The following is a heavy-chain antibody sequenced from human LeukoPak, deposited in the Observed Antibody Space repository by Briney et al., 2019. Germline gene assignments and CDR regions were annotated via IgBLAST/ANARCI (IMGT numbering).Heavy chain of an antibody. J-gene: IGHJ4*02. Sequence: ASVKVSCKASGYTFTGYYMHWVLQAPGQGLEWMGWINPNSGGTNYAQKFQGWVTMTRDTSISTAYMELSRLRSDDTAVYYCARALFLTTRRFGGSSCYSFPLGYWGQGTLVTVSS. CDR3: ARALFLTTRRFGGSSCYSFPLGY. CDR1: GYTFTGYY. V-gene: IGHV1-2*04. D-gene: IGHD3-22*01. CDR2: INPNSGGT.